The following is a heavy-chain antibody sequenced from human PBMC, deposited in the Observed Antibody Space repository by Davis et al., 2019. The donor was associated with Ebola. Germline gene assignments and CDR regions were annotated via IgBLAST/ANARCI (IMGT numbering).Heavy chain of an antibody. V-gene: IGHV3-66*01. J-gene: IGHJ4*02. Sequence: GESLKISCAASGFTVSSNYMSWVRQAPGKGLEWVSVIYSGGSTYYADSVKGRFTISRDNSKNTLYLQMNSLRAEDTAVYYCAKDPSFEYWGQGTLVTVSS. CDR2: IYSGGST. CDR1: GFTVSSNY. CDR3: AKDPSFEY.